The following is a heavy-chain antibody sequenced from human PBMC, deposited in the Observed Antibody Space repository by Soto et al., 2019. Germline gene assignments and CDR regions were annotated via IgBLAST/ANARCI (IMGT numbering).Heavy chain of an antibody. V-gene: IGHV4-59*01. D-gene: IGHD1-7*01. J-gene: IGHJ6*02. Sequence: SETLSLTCTVSGGSISSYYWSWIRQPPGKGLEWIGYIYYSGSTNYNPSLKSRVTISVDTSKNQFSLKLSSVTAADTAVYYCARDRGSITGTTPLGNYYYGMDVWGQGTTVTVSS. CDR1: GGSISSYY. CDR2: IYYSGST. CDR3: ARDRGSITGTTPLGNYYYGMDV.